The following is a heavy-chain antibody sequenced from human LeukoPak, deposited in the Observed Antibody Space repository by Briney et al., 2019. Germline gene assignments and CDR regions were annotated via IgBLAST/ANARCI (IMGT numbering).Heavy chain of an antibody. CDR1: GGSFSGYY. CDR2: INHSGGT. J-gene: IGHJ6*03. D-gene: IGHD3-16*02. V-gene: IGHV4-34*01. Sequence: SETLSLTCAVYGGSFSGYYWSWIRQPPGKGLEWIGEINHSGGTNYNPSLKSRVTISVDTSKNQFSLKLSSVTAADTAVYYCARGRSPLVGGSYRYNYYYYYYMDVWGKGTTVTVSS. CDR3: ARGRSPLVGGSYRYNYYYYYYMDV.